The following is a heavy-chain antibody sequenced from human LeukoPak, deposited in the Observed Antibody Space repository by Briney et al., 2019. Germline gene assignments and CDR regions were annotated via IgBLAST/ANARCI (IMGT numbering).Heavy chain of an antibody. J-gene: IGHJ5*02. Sequence: SETLSLTCTVSGGSISSSSYYWGWIRQPPGKGLEWIGSIYYSGSTYYNPSLKSRVTISVDTSKNQFSLKLSSVTAADTAVYYCARVYGDYVPRWFDPWGQGILVTVSS. CDR1: GGSISSSSYY. V-gene: IGHV4-39*07. D-gene: IGHD4-17*01. CDR2: IYYSGST. CDR3: ARVYGDYVPRWFDP.